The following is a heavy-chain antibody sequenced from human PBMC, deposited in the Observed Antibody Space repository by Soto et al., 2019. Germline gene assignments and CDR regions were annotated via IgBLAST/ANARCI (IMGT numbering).Heavy chain of an antibody. CDR2: IYYSGST. D-gene: IGHD2-15*01. CDR3: ARQGGSCELGY. Sequence: QLQLQESGPGLVKPSETLSLTCTVSGGSISSSSYYWGWIRQPPGKGLEWIGSIYYSGSTYYNPSLKSRVTISVDTSKNQFSLKLSSVTAADTAVYYGARQGGSCELGYWGQGTLVTVSS. J-gene: IGHJ4*02. V-gene: IGHV4-39*01. CDR1: GGSISSSSYY.